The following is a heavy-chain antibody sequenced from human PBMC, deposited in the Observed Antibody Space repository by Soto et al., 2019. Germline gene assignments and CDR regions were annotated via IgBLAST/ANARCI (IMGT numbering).Heavy chain of an antibody. CDR2: ISGSGGGT. CDR1: GFTFA. CDR3: ALRLLGYCSGGSCYSGGYFDY. Sequence: GGSLRLSCAASGFTFAMSWVRQAPGKGLEWVSTISGSGGGTYYADSVKGRFTISRDNSKNTLYLQMNSLRAEDTAVYYCALRLLGYCSGGSCYSGGYFDYWGQGTLVTVSS. V-gene: IGHV3-23*01. J-gene: IGHJ4*02. D-gene: IGHD2-15*01.